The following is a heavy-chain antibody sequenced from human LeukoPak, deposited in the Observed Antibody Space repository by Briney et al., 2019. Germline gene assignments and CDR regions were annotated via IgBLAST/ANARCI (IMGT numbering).Heavy chain of an antibody. CDR2: IYHSGST. Sequence: SETLSLTCTVSGYSISSGYYWGWIRQPPGKGLEWIGSIYHSGSTYYNPSLKSRVTISVDTSKNQFSLKLSSVTAADTAVYYCARQSSGGSFDYWGQGTLVTVSS. CDR3: ARQSSGGSFDY. V-gene: IGHV4-38-2*02. J-gene: IGHJ4*02. CDR1: GYSISSGYY. D-gene: IGHD2-15*01.